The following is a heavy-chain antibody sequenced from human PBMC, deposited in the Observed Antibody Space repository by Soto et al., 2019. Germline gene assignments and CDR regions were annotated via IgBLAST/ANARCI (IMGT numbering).Heavy chain of an antibody. D-gene: IGHD4-17*01. CDR2: VNTYNGNT. CDR1: GYTFTSYG. CDR3: VRSYRRDDYGDGY. Sequence: QVQLVQSGAEVKKPGASVKVSCKASGYTFTSYGISWVRQAPGQGLEWMGWVNTYNGNTNYAQKVRGRVTMTTDTSTSTAYMELRSLRSDDTAVYYCVRSYRRDDYGDGYWGQGTLVTVSS. J-gene: IGHJ4*02. V-gene: IGHV1-18*01.